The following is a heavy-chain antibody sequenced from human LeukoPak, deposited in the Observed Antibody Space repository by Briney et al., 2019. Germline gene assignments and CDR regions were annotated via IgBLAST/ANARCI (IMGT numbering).Heavy chain of an antibody. J-gene: IGHJ4*02. Sequence: GGSLRLSCAASEFTFSTFTMNWVRQAPGKGLEWVSSISSTSSTIYYADSVKGRFTISRDNAKNSLFLQMNSLRAEDTAVYYCAKDWGYDFWSGRFDYWGQGTLVTVSS. D-gene: IGHD3-3*01. CDR3: AKDWGYDFWSGRFDY. CDR1: EFTFSTFT. V-gene: IGHV3-48*01. CDR2: ISSTSSTI.